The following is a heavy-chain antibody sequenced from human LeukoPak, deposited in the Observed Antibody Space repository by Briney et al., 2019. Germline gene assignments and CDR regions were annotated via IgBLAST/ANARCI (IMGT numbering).Heavy chain of an antibody. Sequence: GGSLRLSCAASGFTFSTYAMSWVRQAPGKGLEWVSGISDNGGSTYYADSVKGRFTISRDNSKNALYLQMNSLRAEDTALYYCAKEVPMTTISGMDVWGQGTTVTVPS. CDR1: GFTFSTYA. V-gene: IGHV3-23*01. J-gene: IGHJ6*02. CDR3: AKEVPMTTISGMDV. CDR2: ISDNGGST. D-gene: IGHD2-21*02.